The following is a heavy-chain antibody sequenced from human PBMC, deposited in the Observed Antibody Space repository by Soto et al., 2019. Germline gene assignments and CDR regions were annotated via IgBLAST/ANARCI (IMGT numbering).Heavy chain of an antibody. V-gene: IGHV1-2*04. Sequence: ASVKVSCKASGYTFTGYYMHWVRQAPGQGLEWMGWINPNSGGTNYAQKFQGWVTMTRDTSISTACMELSRLRSDDTAVYYCARDTSPLRFPPRPYGMDVWGQGTTVTVSS. CDR3: ARDTSPLRFPPRPYGMDV. CDR2: INPNSGGT. D-gene: IGHD3-3*01. J-gene: IGHJ6*02. CDR1: GYTFTGYY.